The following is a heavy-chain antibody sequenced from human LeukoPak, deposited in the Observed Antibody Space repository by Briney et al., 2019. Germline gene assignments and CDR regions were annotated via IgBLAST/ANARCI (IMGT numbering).Heavy chain of an antibody. D-gene: IGHD1-26*01. Sequence: PSETLSLTCTVSGASISNYYWSWIRQPPGKGLDWIAYMYYSGSTNYNPSLKSRVTISLDTSKNQFSLKLSSVTAADTAVYSCARGGSIVGTTPHDTFDIWGQGTTVTVSS. V-gene: IGHV4-59*01. J-gene: IGHJ3*02. CDR1: GASISNYY. CDR2: MYYSGST. CDR3: ARGGSIVGTTPHDTFDI.